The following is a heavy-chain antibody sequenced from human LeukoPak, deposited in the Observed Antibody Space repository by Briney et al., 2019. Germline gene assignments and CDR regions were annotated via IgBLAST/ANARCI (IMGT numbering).Heavy chain of an antibody. CDR2: IGTAGDT. CDR1: GFTFSSYD. CDR3: ARYVSGDYFDY. J-gene: IGHJ4*02. Sequence: GGSLRLSCAASGFTFSSYDMHWVRQATGKGLEWVSAIGTAGDTYYPGSVKGRFTISRENAKNSLYLQMNRLRAGDTAVYYCARYVSGDYFDYWGQGTLVTVSS. D-gene: IGHD1-26*01. V-gene: IGHV3-13*01.